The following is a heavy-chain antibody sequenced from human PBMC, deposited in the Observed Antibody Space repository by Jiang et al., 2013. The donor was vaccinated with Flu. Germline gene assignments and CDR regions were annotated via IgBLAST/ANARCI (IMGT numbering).Heavy chain of an antibody. CDR1: GGSITSHY. CDR3: ARGAVFGSDPGDY. V-gene: IGHV4-59*08. Sequence: LLKPSETLSLTCAVSGGSITSHYWSWVRQPPGKGLEWIGYIHYTGSTNYNPSLKSRLTISIDTSKTQFSLKLTSVTAADTAVYYCARGAVFGSDPGDYWGQGTLVTVSS. J-gene: IGHJ4*02. D-gene: IGHD3-10*01. CDR2: IHYTGST.